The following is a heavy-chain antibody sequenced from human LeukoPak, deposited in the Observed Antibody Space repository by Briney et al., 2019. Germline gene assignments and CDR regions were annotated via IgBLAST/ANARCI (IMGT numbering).Heavy chain of an antibody. J-gene: IGHJ4*02. D-gene: IGHD4-17*01. CDR2: ISFDGSNK. CDR3: AKDLYGDYIGSAGY. Sequence: TGGSLRLSCAASRFTFSTYWMHWVRQAPGKGLEWVTVISFDGSNKFYADSVKGRFIISRDNSKNTLYLEMNSLRAEDTAVYYCAKDLYGDYIGSAGYWGQGTLVTVSS. CDR1: RFTFSTYW. V-gene: IGHV3-30*18.